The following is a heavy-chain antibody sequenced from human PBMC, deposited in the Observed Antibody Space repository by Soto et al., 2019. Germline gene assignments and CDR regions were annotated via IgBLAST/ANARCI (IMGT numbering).Heavy chain of an antibody. D-gene: IGHD3-22*01. CDR3: ARVAYDSSGYRSPYYYYGMDV. J-gene: IGHJ6*02. V-gene: IGHV4-31*03. Sequence: SETLSLTCTVSGGSISSGGYYWIWIRQHPGKGLEWIGYIYYSGSTYYNPSLKSRVTISVDTSKNQFSLKLSSVTAADTAVYYCARVAYDSSGYRSPYYYYGMDVWGQGTTVTVSS. CDR1: GGSISSGGYY. CDR2: IYYSGST.